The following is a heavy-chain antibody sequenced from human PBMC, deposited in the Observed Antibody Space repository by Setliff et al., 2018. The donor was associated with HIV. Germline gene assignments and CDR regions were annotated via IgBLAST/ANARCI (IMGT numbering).Heavy chain of an antibody. CDR3: ARVSSFNKIIREAFDI. Sequence: ASVKVSCKASGYTFTGYFIRWVRQAPGQGLEWMGQVNPNRGDTKSHHKFADRLIMSRDTSLTTVYMELTSLRSDDTAVYYCARVSSFNKIIREAFDIWGQGTLVTVSS. D-gene: IGHD3-10*01. CDR2: VNPNRGDT. J-gene: IGHJ3*02. CDR1: GYTFTGYF. V-gene: IGHV1-2*06.